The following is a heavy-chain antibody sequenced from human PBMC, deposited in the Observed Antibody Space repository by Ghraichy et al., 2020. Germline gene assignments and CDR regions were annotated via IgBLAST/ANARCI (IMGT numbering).Heavy chain of an antibody. Sequence: GSLRLSCAASGFTSSSYSMNWVRQAPGKGLEWVSSISSSSSYIYYADSVKGRFTISRDNAKNSLYLHMNSLRAEDTAVYYCARAEIFEVAIPLNYYYYYDMDVWGQGTTVTVSS. CDR3: ARAEIFEVAIPLNYYYYYDMDV. V-gene: IGHV3-21*01. CDR1: GFTSSSYS. D-gene: IGHD3-3*01. J-gene: IGHJ6*02. CDR2: ISSSSSYI.